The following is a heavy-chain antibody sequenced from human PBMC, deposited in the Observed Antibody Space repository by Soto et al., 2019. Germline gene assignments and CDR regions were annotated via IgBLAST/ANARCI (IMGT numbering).Heavy chain of an antibody. J-gene: IGHJ5*02. CDR1: GDSITSGVHY. CDR2: IFYSGPT. V-gene: IGHV4-31*03. Sequence: SETLSLTCTVSGDSITSGVHYWSWIRQLPGKGLEWIGYIFYSGPTYYNPSLKSRVTISVDTSKNQFSLKLNSVTAADTAVYYCAREAAGILNWFDPWGQGTLVTVSS. CDR3: AREAAGILNWFDP. D-gene: IGHD6-25*01.